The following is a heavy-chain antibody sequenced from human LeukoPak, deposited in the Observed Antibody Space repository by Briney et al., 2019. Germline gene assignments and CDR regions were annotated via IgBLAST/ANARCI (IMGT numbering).Heavy chain of an antibody. CDR3: ASGTYDGTYYFES. D-gene: IGHD1/OR15-1a*01. CDR2: IIPILGIS. V-gene: IGHV1-69*02. Sequence: ASVKVSCKASGGTFSSYPISWVRQAPGQGLEWMGRIIPILGISNYAQKFQDRVAISADYSTTTAHMELTSLRSDDTAVYYCASGTYDGTYYFESWGQGTVVTVSS. CDR1: GGTFSSYP. J-gene: IGHJ4*02.